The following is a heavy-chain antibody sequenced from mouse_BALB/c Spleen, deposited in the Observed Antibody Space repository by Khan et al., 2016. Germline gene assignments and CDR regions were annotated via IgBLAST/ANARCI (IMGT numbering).Heavy chain of an antibody. J-gene: IGHJ4*01. CDR2: IPYSGGT. CDR1: GYSITRGYS. Sequence: EVQLQESGPDLVKPSQSLSLTCTVTGYSITRGYSCHLIRQFPGNKLEWMSYIPYSGGTKYIPSLNSRISITRDTSKNQFFMQFNSVTPEDTARDYSARSQNYYAMDYWGQGTSVTVSS. CDR3: ARSQNYYAMDY. V-gene: IGHV3-1*02.